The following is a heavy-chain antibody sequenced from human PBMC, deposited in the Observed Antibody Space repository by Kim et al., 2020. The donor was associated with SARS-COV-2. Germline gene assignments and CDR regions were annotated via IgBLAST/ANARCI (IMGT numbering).Heavy chain of an antibody. CDR1: GFTLSSYG. Sequence: GGSLRLSCAVSGFTLSSYGMHWARQAPGKGLEWVAGIWYDGSNQYYSDSVKGRFTISRDISKNTVYLQMNSLRADDTAVYHCARSYSTHYYYGMDVWGQGTTVTVSS. V-gene: IGHV3-33*01. CDR2: IWYDGSNQ. J-gene: IGHJ6*02. CDR3: ARSYSTHYYYGMDV. D-gene: IGHD4-4*01.